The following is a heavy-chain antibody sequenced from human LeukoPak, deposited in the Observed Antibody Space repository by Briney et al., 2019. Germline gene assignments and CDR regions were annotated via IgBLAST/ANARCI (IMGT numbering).Heavy chain of an antibody. J-gene: IGHJ4*02. Sequence: GASVKVSCKASGYTFTSYGISWVRQAPGQGLEWMGWISAYNGNTNYAQKLQGRVTMTTDTSTSTAYMELRSLRSDDTAVYYCARDRWYYDSSGYYYLDYWGQGTLVTVSS. V-gene: IGHV1-18*01. D-gene: IGHD3-22*01. CDR2: ISAYNGNT. CDR3: ARDRWYYDSSGYYYLDY. CDR1: GYTFTSYG.